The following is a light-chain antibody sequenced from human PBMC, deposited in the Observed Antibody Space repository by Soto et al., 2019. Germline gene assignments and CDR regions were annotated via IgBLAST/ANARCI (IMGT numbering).Light chain of an antibody. CDR2: GNS. V-gene: IGLV1-40*01. CDR1: SSNIGAGYD. CDR3: QSXXXSLSGSRV. J-gene: IGLJ1*01. Sequence: QSVLTQPPSVSGAPGQRVTISCTGSSSNIGAGYDVHWYQQLPGTAPKLLIYGNSNRPSGVPDRFSGSKSGTSASLAITGXXXXXXXXXXXQSXXXSLSGSRVFGTGTKVTVL.